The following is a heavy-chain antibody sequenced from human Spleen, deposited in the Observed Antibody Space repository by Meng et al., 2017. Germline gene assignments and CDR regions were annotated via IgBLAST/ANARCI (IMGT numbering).Heavy chain of an antibody. CDR1: GASINRDGYY. D-gene: IGHD4-23*01. Sequence: VPIQESAPALLKPSQTLALTCTVSGASINRDGYYWSWIRQHPEKGLEWIGYIYYSGSTFYNPSLKSRVTISRDTSRNQFSLWLSSVTAADTAVYYCAREGQVYGGSSGYYFDYWGLGTLVTVSS. CDR2: IYYSGST. CDR3: AREGQVYGGSSGYYFDY. J-gene: IGHJ4*02. V-gene: IGHV4-31*03.